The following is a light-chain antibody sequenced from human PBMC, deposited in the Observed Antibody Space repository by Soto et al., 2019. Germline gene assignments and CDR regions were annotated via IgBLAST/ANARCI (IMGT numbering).Light chain of an antibody. V-gene: IGKV3-15*01. J-gene: IGKJ4*01. CDR3: QQYHTWPIT. Sequence: DIVMTQSPATLSVAPGERVTFSCRASQGVSRKLAWYQHKPDQAPRRLISGASTGATGIPARFSGSGSGTEFTLTISSLQSEDCAIYYCQQYHTWPITFGGGTKVEIK. CDR2: GAS. CDR1: QGVSRK.